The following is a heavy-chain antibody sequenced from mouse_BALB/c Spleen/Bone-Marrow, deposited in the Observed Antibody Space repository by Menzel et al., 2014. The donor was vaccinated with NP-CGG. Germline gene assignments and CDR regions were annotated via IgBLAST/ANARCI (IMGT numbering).Heavy chain of an antibody. CDR3: TRGGNWDDFDY. CDR2: ISSGSSTI. D-gene: IGHD4-1*01. V-gene: IGHV5-17*02. CDR1: GFTFSNFG. Sequence: EVQGVESGGGLVQPGGSRKLSCAASGFTFSNFGMHWVRQAPEKGLEWVAYISSGSSTIFYADTVKGRFTVSRDNPKNTLFLQMTSLRSEDTAMYYCTRGGNWDDFDYWGQGTTLTVSS. J-gene: IGHJ2*01.